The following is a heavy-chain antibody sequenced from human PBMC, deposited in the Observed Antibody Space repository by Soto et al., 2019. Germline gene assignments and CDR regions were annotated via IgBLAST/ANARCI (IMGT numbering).Heavy chain of an antibody. J-gene: IGHJ3*02. CDR1: GFTFSDYY. CDR2: ISSSGSTI. CDR3: ARAPYCGGDCYAFDI. V-gene: IGHV3-11*01. Sequence: GESLKISCAASGFTFSDYYMSWIRQAPGKGLEWVSYISSSGSTIYYADSVKGRFTISRDNAKNSLYLQMNSLRAEDTAVYYCARAPYCGGDCYAFDIWGQGTMVTVSS. D-gene: IGHD2-21*02.